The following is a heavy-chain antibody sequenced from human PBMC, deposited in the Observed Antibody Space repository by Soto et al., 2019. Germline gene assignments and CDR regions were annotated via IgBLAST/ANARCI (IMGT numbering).Heavy chain of an antibody. CDR1: GFSLSTSGVG. D-gene: IGHD6-13*01. CDR2: IYWNDDT. V-gene: IGHV2-5*01. Sequence: QITLKASGPTLVKPTQPLTLTCTFSGFSLSTSGVGVGWIRPPPGQALERLALIYWNDDTRYSPSLKSRLTITKDTSKNQVVLTMTNMDPVDTATYYCAHSRSIAAAGHPWHFDYWGQGTLVTVSS. CDR3: AHSRSIAAAGHPWHFDY. J-gene: IGHJ4*02.